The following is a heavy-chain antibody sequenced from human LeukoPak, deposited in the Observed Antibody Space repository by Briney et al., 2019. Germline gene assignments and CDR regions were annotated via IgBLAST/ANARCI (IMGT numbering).Heavy chain of an antibody. CDR2: IYYSGST. CDR1: GGSVSSGSYY. Sequence: SETLSLTCTVSGGSVSSGSYYWSWIRQPPGKGLEWIGYIYYSGSTNYNPSLKSRVTISVDTSKNQFSLKLSSVTAADTAVYYCASTVVVAATRSFNPWGQGTLVTVSS. CDR3: ASTVVVAATRSFNP. V-gene: IGHV4-61*01. J-gene: IGHJ5*02. D-gene: IGHD2-15*01.